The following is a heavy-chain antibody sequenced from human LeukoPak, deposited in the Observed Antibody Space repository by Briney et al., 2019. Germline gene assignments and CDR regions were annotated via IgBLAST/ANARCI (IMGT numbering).Heavy chain of an antibody. V-gene: IGHV3-30*18. Sequence: GSLRLSWAASGFTFSILGIDWGRQGPGQGLGWGGSLSYDGSNKYYADSVKGRFTISRDNSKNTLYLQMNSLRAEDTAVYYCAKSDTAMVRRIYYFDYWGQGTLVTVSS. D-gene: IGHD5-18*01. CDR1: GFTFSILG. J-gene: IGHJ4*02. CDR2: LSYDGSNK. CDR3: AKSDTAMVRRIYYFDY.